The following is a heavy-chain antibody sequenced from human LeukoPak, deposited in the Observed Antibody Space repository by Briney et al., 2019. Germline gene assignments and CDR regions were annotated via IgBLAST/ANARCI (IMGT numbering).Heavy chain of an antibody. V-gene: IGHV1-18*01. J-gene: IGHJ5*02. CDR3: ARAQKRITGTTKEPQGQYNWFDP. D-gene: IGHD1-20*01. CDR2: ISAYNGNT. CDR1: GYTFTSYG. Sequence: ASVKVSCKASGYTFTSYGISWVRQAPGQGLEWMGWISAYNGNTNYAQKLQGRVTMTTDTSTSTAYMELRSLRSDDTAVYYCARAQKRITGTTKEPQGQYNWFDPWGQGTLVTVSS.